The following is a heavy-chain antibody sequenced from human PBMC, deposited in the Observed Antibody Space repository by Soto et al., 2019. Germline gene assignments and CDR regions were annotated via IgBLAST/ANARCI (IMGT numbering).Heavy chain of an antibody. J-gene: IGHJ3*02. V-gene: IGHV4-4*02. CDR3: ATNPGFI. CDR1: GGSTSSSNW. Sequence: QVQLQESGPGLVKPSGALSLTCAVSGGSTSSSNWWSWVRQPPGKGLEWIGEIYLSGSANYNPTLKSRVTISVDKSMTQFSLNLTSVTAADTAVYYCATNPGFIWGQGTMVTVSS. CDR2: IYLSGSA. D-gene: IGHD3-10*01.